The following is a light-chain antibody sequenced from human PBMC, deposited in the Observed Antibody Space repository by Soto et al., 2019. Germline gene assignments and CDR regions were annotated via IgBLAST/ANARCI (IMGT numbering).Light chain of an antibody. CDR1: QGISNY. CDR2: AAS. Sequence: DIHMTQSPSSPATSEGGRVTITCRASQGISNYLAWYQQKPGKVPKLLIYAASTLQSGVPSRFSGSGSGTDGTLTISSLQPEDGATYYCKKYNSAPRTVGQGTKVAIK. V-gene: IGKV1-27*01. CDR3: KKYNSAPRT. J-gene: IGKJ1*01.